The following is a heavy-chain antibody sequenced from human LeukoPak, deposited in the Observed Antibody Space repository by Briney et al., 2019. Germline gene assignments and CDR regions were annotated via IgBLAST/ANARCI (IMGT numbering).Heavy chain of an antibody. D-gene: IGHD3-10*01. CDR2: IYYSGTT. CDR3: ARGIDY. CDR1: GVSISSISSA. J-gene: IGHJ4*02. Sequence: SETLSLTSTVSGVSISSISSAWGWLRQPPGRRLEWNASIYYSGTTYNNPSLKTRVTKSVDTSKNKFSLNLSSVTAADTAVYYCARGIDYWGQGTLVTVSS. V-gene: IGHV4-39*07.